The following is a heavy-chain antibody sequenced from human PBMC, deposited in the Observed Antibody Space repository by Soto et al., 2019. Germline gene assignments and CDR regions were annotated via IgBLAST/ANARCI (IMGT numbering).Heavy chain of an antibody. J-gene: IGHJ4*02. CDR1: GYTFSRSG. Sequence: ASVKDSCKASGYTFSRSGISWLRQAPGQGLEWLGWINPDNGNTNYAQKLQGRVTMTTDTSTSTAYMELRSLRSDDTAVYYCARDPPPPREWGQGTLVTVSS. CDR2: INPDNGNT. V-gene: IGHV1-18*01. CDR3: ARDPPPPRE.